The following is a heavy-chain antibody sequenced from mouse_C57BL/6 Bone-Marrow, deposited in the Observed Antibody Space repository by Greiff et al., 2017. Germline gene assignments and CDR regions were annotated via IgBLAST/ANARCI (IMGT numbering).Heavy chain of an antibody. Sequence: QVQLQQPGAELVKPGASVKLSCKASGYTFTSYWMHWVKQRPGRGLEWIGRIDPKSGGTKYNEKFKSKATLTVDTPSSTAYKQLSSLTSEDSAVYYCARKSYYYGNYFDYWGRGTTLTVSS. CDR3: ARKSYYYGNYFDY. D-gene: IGHD1-1*01. J-gene: IGHJ2*01. V-gene: IGHV1-72*01. CDR1: GYTFTSYW. CDR2: IDPKSGGT.